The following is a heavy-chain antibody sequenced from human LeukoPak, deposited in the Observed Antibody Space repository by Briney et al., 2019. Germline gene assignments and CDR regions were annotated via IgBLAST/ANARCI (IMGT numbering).Heavy chain of an antibody. V-gene: IGHV3-30*18. CDR1: GFTFSSYG. J-gene: IGHJ4*02. D-gene: IGHD3-22*01. Sequence: PGRSLRLSCAASGFTFSSYGMHWVRQAPGKGLEWVAVISYDGSNKYYADTVMGRFTISRDNSKNTLYLQMNSLRAEDTAVYYCAKDVSWAYYYDSSGYHPDYWGQGTLVTVSS. CDR2: ISYDGSNK. CDR3: AKDVSWAYYYDSSGYHPDY.